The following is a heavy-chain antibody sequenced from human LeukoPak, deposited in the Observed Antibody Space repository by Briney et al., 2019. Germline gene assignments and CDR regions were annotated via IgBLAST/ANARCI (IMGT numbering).Heavy chain of an antibody. CDR1: GFSFSTYG. J-gene: IGHJ6*02. CDR2: ISYDGSNT. Sequence: GGSLRLSCAASGFSFSTYGLHWVRQAPGKGLEWVAVISYDGSNTYYTDSMRGRFTISRDNSKNTLYLQMNSLRAEDTAVYYCAKSTAYSISMIVVIKPMDAWGQGTTVTVSS. D-gene: IGHD3-22*01. V-gene: IGHV3-30*18. CDR3: AKSTAYSISMIVVIKPMDA.